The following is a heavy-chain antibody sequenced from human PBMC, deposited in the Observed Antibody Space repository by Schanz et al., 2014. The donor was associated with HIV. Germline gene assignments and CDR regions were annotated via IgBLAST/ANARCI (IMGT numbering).Heavy chain of an antibody. CDR1: GFTFSNYD. D-gene: IGHD5-18*01. J-gene: IGHJ3*02. CDR2: ITGSGSST. V-gene: IGHV3-23*01. Sequence: EVQLLESGGGLVQPGGSLRLSCAASGFTFSNYDMTWVRQAPGKGLEWVSSITGSGSSTYYADSVKGRFTISRDNSKNTLFLQLNSLRAEDTAVYYCARGAGDTDWGRIWGQGTLVTVSS. CDR3: ARGAGDTDWGRI.